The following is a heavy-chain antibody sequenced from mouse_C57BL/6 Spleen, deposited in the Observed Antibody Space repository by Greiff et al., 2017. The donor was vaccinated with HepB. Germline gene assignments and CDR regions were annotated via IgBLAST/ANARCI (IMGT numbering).Heavy chain of an antibody. Sequence: QVQLKESGAELVRPGTSVKMSCKASGYTFTNYWIGWAKQRPGHGLEWIGDIYPGGGYTNYNEKFKGKATLTADKSSSTAYMQFSSLTSEDSAIYYCARNGAYYFDYWGQGTTLTVSS. CDR2: IYPGGGYT. CDR3: ARNGAYYFDY. V-gene: IGHV1-63*01. J-gene: IGHJ2*01. CDR1: GYTFTNYW.